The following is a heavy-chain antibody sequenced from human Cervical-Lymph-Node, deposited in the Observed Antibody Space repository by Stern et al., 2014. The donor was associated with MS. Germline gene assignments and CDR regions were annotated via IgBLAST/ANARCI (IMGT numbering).Heavy chain of an antibody. Sequence: QDQLVQSGAEVKKPGASVRVSCKASGYMFITYGISWVRQAPGQGLEWMGWISPDDGATNYVQKFQGRLTMTTDRSTSTAYMELRSLRSDDTAMYYCARGQYGERRAYTFGSYWYFDVWGRGTLVTVSS. CDR3: ARGQYGERRAYTFGSYWYFDV. D-gene: IGHD5-18*01. CDR1: GYMFITYG. CDR2: ISPDDGAT. J-gene: IGHJ2*01. V-gene: IGHV1-18*01.